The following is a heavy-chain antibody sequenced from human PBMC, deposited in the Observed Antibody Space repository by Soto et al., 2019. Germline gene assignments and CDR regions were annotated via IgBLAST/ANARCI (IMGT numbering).Heavy chain of an antibody. Sequence: PSETLSLTCTVSGGSISSGDYYWSWIRQPPGKGLEWIGYIYYSGSTYYNPSLKSRVTISVDTSKNQFSLKLSSVTAADTAVYYCARGPGADYGGDNFDYWGQGTLVTVSS. J-gene: IGHJ4*02. CDR3: ARGPGADYGGDNFDY. CDR2: IYYSGST. D-gene: IGHD4-17*01. V-gene: IGHV4-30-4*01. CDR1: GGSISSGDYY.